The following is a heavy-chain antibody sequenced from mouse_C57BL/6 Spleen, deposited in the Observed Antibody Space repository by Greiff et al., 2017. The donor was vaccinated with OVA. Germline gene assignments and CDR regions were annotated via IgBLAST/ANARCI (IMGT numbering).Heavy chain of an antibody. Sequence: EVQVVASGGGLVQPKGSLKLSCAASGFSFNTYAMNWVRQAPGKGLEWVARIRSKSNNYATSYADSVKDRFTISRDDSESMLYLQMNNLKTEDTAMYYCVRGDYEWFAYWGQGTLVTVSA. J-gene: IGHJ3*01. CDR1: GFSFNTYA. D-gene: IGHD2-4*01. CDR3: VRGDYEWFAY. CDR2: IRSKSNNYAT. V-gene: IGHV10-1*01.